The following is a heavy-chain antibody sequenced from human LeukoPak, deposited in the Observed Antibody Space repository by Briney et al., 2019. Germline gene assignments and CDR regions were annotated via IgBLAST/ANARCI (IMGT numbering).Heavy chain of an antibody. J-gene: IGHJ4*02. D-gene: IGHD3-10*01. CDR3: AKAPTHYYGSGSYYFDY. CDR2: ISYDGSNK. Sequence: GGSLRLSCAASGFTFSSYGMHWVRQAPGKGLEWVAVISYDGSNKYYADSVKGRFTISRDNSKNTLYLQMNSLRAEDTAVYYCAKAPTHYYGSGSYYFDYWGQGTLVTVSS. V-gene: IGHV3-30*18. CDR1: GFTFSSYG.